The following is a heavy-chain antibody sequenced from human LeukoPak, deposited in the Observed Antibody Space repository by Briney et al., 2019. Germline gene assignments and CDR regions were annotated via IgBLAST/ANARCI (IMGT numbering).Heavy chain of an antibody. CDR2: INHSGST. D-gene: IGHD2-2*01. CDR1: GGSFSGYY. J-gene: IGHJ5*02. Sequence: PSETLPLTCAVYGGSFSGYYWSWIRQPPGKGLEWIGEINHSGSTNYNPSLKSRVTISVDTSKNQFSLKLSSVTAADTAVYYCARGLRPAAMRSNWFDPWGQGTLVTVSS. CDR3: ARGLRPAAMRSNWFDP. V-gene: IGHV4-34*01.